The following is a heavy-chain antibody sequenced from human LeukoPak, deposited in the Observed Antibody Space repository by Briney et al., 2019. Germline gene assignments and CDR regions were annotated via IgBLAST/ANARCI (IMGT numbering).Heavy chain of an antibody. CDR2: IIPIFGTA. Sequence: KISCKGSGYSFTSYWIGWVRQAPGQGLEWMGGIIPIFGTANYAQKFQGRVTITADESTSTAYMELSSLRSEDTAVYYCASGFYGDYVTVDYWGQGTLVTVSS. CDR1: GYSFTSYW. CDR3: ASGFYGDYVTVDY. J-gene: IGHJ4*02. D-gene: IGHD4-17*01. V-gene: IGHV1-69*01.